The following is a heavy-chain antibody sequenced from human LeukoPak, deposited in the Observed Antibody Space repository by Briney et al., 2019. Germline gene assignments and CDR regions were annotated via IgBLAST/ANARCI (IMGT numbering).Heavy chain of an antibody. CDR3: VKVAKYYYGSETYYFFEH. V-gene: IGHV3-7*01. J-gene: IGHJ4*02. CDR1: GFTFSSYW. CDR2: LNQYGNDK. Sequence: GGSLRLSCAASGFTFSSYWMTWVRQAPGKGLEWVANLNQYGNDKYYADSVRGRFTISRDNAKNSLDLQMNSLRVEDTGIYYCVKVAKYYYGSETYYFFEHWGQGTPVTASS. D-gene: IGHD3-10*01.